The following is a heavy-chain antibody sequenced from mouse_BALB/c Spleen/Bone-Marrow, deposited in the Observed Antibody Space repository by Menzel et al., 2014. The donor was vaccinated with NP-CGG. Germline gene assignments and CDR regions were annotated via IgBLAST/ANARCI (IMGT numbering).Heavy chain of an antibody. CDR2: ISRGGSYT. CDR3: ARRRDYDYFDY. V-gene: IGHV5-6*01. J-gene: IGHJ2*01. CDR1: GFTFSSYG. Sequence: EVQGVESGGDLVKPGGSLKLSCAASGFTFSSYGMSWVRQIPDKRLEWVATISRGGSYTFYPDSVKGRFTISRDNAKNTLNLQMTSLKSEDTAMYYCARRRDYDYFDYWGQGTTLTVSS. D-gene: IGHD2-4*01.